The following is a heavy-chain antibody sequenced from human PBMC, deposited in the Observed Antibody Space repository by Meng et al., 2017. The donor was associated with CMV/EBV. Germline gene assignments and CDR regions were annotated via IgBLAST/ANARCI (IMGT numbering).Heavy chain of an antibody. Sequence: QVERVQAGPEVKKPGASVKVSCKASGYTFTGYYMHWVRQAPGQGLEWMGWINPNSGGTNYAQKFQGRVTMTRDTSISTAYMELSRLRSDDTAVYYCARVGVRLGPFDYWGQGTLVTVSS. CDR3: ARVGVRLGPFDY. D-gene: IGHD1-26*01. CDR2: INPNSGGT. J-gene: IGHJ4*02. V-gene: IGHV1-2*02. CDR1: GYTFTGYY.